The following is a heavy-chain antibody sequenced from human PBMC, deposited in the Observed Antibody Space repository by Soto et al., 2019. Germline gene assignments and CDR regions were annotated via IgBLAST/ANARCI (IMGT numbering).Heavy chain of an antibody. Sequence: SVKVSCKASGGTFSSYAISWVRQAPGQGLEWMGGIIPIFGTANYAQKFQGRVTITADKSTSTAYMELSSLRSEDTAVYYCAREGIAEAGDIAYWGKGTLVTVSS. J-gene: IGHJ4*02. CDR3: AREGIAEAGDIAY. CDR2: IIPIFGTA. CDR1: GGTFSSYA. D-gene: IGHD6-13*01. V-gene: IGHV1-69*06.